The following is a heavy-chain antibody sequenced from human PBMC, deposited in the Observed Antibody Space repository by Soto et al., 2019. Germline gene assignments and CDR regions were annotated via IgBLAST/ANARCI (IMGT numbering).Heavy chain of an antibody. Sequence: ASVKVSCKVSGYTLTELSMHWVRQAPGKGLEWMGGFDPEDGETIYAQKFQGRVTMTEDTSTDTAYMELSSLRSEDTAVYYCATGGYRSSWWDPPSDYWGQGTLVTVSS. CDR1: GYTLTELS. V-gene: IGHV1-24*01. D-gene: IGHD6-13*01. CDR2: FDPEDGET. CDR3: ATGGYRSSWWDPPSDY. J-gene: IGHJ4*02.